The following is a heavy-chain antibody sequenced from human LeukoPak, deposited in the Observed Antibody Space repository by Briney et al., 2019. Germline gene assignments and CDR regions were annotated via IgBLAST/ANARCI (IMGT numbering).Heavy chain of an antibody. CDR3: ARRAGEYSHPYDY. CDR2: IYSGGNT. Sequence: GGSLRLSCTVSGFTVSSNSMSWVRQAPGKGLEWVSFIYSGGNTHYSDSVKGRFTISRDNSKNTPYLQMNSLRADDTAVYYCARRAGEYSHPYDYWGQGTLVTVSS. J-gene: IGHJ4*02. CDR1: GFTVSSNS. V-gene: IGHV3-53*01. D-gene: IGHD4-17*01.